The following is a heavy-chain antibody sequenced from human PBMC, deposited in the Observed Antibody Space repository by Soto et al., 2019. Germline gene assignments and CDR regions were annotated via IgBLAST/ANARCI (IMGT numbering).Heavy chain of an antibody. CDR1: GYTFTSYA. D-gene: IGHD6-13*01. J-gene: IGHJ6*03. V-gene: IGHV1-3*01. CDR2: INAGNGNT. Sequence: ASVKVSCKASGYTFTSYAMHWVRQAPGQRLEWMGWINAGNGNTKYSRKFQGRVTITRDTSASTAYMELSSLRSEDTAVYYCAREDEQLMDVWGKGTTVTVSS. CDR3: AREDEQLMDV.